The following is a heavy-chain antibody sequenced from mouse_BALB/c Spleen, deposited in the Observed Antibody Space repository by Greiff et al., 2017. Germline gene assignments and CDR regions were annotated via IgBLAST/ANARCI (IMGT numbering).Heavy chain of an antibody. Sequence: EVQLQESGTVLARPGASVKMSCKASGYSFTSYGMHWVKQRPGQGLEWIGAIYPGNSDTCYNQKFKGKAKLTAVTSASTAYMELSSLTNEDSAVYYCTRLTVGAMDYWGQGTSVTVSS. CDR3: TRLTVGAMDY. V-gene: IGHV1-5*01. J-gene: IGHJ4*01. CDR2: IYPGNSDT. D-gene: IGHD1-1*01. CDR1: GYSFTSYG.